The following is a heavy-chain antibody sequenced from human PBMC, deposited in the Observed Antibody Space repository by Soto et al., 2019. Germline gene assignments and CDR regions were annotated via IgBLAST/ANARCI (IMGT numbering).Heavy chain of an antibody. D-gene: IGHD1-1*01. J-gene: IGHJ4*02. CDR1: ELTFSSYN. CDR3: SRGVGNFDY. Sequence: EVRLVESGGGLVQPGGSLRLSCAATELTFSSYNMNWFRQAPGKGLEWVSYISFGSSTIYYADSVKGRFTISRDNAKNSLYLQRNSLRAEDTAVYYWSRGVGNFDYWGQGTLVTVSS. V-gene: IGHV3-48*01. CDR2: ISFGSSTI.